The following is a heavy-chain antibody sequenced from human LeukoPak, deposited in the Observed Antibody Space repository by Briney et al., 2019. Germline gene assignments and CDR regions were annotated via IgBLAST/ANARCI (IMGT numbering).Heavy chain of an antibody. V-gene: IGHV3-30*02. CDR2: IRYDGSNK. CDR3: AKDSIRLRYFDWLLYYFDY. Sequence: GGSLRLSCAASGFTFSSYSMNWVRQAPGKGLEWVAFIRYDGSNKYYADSVKGRFTISRDNSKNTLYLQMNSLRAEDTAVYYCAKDSIRLRYFDWLLYYFDYWGQGTLVTVSS. CDR1: GFTFSSYS. J-gene: IGHJ4*02. D-gene: IGHD3-9*01.